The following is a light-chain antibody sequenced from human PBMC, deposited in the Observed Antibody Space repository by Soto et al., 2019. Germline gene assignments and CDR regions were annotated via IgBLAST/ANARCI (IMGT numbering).Light chain of an antibody. CDR1: QSISTF. CDR2: SAT. J-gene: IGKJ4*01. Sequence: DIPMTQSPSYLLASVGDRLTLTCRASQSISTFLNWYQQTTGKAPKLLIYSATSLETGVSSRFSAFASATYFTLTINNVQPEDAATYFCQQSHSTPLNFGGGTKLQIK. V-gene: IGKV1-39*01. CDR3: QQSHSTPLN.